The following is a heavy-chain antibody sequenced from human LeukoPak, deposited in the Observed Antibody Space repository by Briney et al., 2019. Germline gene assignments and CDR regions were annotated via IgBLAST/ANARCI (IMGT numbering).Heavy chain of an antibody. CDR1: RFTFDAYA. CDR3: ATLPYFYYYDTLTAPDHFDY. D-gene: IGHD3-9*01. V-gene: IGHV3-43*02. Sequence: GGSLRLSCAASRFTFDAYAMHWVCQAPGKGLEWVSLISGDGDTTYYGDSVKGRFTISRDNIKNSLFLQMKSLRSEDTALYYCATLPYFYYYDTLTAPDHFDYWGQGTLVTVSS. CDR2: ISGDGDTT. J-gene: IGHJ4*02.